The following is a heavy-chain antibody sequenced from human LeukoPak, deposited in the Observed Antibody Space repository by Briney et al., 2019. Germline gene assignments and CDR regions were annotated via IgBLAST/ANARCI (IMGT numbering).Heavy chain of an antibody. V-gene: IGHV3-23*01. CDR2: ISGSSSHT. D-gene: IGHD2-2*02. Sequence: GGSLSLSCAASGFTFSVYAMSWVRQAPGKGLEWVSGISGSSSHTKDADFVRGRFTIYRDNSRNTLFLQLNSLTAEDTAVYYCAKEHDYTNAAPEWGFDSWGQGSLVIVPS. J-gene: IGHJ4*02. CDR1: GFTFSVYA. CDR3: AKEHDYTNAAPEWGFDS.